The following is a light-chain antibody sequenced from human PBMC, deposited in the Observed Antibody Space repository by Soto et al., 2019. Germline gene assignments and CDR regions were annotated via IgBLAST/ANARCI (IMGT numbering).Light chain of an antibody. CDR2: KVS. CDR3: MQGTHWPFT. J-gene: IGKJ2*01. V-gene: IGKV2-30*02. CDR1: QSLVHSDGNIY. Sequence: DVVMTQSPLSLPVTLGQPASISCRSSQSLVHSDGNIYLNWFQQRPGQSPRRLIYKVSTRDSGVPDRFSGSGSGTDFTLRISSVEAEDVGVYYCMQGTHWPFTFGQGTKLEIK.